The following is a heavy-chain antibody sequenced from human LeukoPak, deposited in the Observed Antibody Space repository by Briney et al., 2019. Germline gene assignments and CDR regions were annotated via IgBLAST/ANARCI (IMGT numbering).Heavy chain of an antibody. D-gene: IGHD2-2*02. J-gene: IGHJ6*02. Sequence: SVKVSCKASGGTFSSYAISWVRQAPGQGLEWMGGIIPIFGTANYAQKFQGRVTITADESTSTAYMELSSLRSEDTAVYYCARDGLGYQLLYDYYYYGMDVWGQGTTVTVSS. V-gene: IGHV1-69*13. CDR1: GGTFSSYA. CDR3: ARDGLGYQLLYDYYYYGMDV. CDR2: IIPIFGTA.